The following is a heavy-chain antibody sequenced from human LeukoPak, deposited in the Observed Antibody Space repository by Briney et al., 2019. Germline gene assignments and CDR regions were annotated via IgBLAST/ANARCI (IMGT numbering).Heavy chain of an antibody. V-gene: IGHV3-23*01. CDR3: AKALYGGNTV. D-gene: IGHD4-23*01. J-gene: IGHJ4*02. Sequence: PGGSLTLSCAAPGFTFSTYAMGWVRQAPGEGLRWVSSISGNGVTTYYADSEKGRFTIPRDNSKNTLYLQMNSLRAEDTALYYCAKALYGGNTVWGQGTLVTVSS. CDR1: GFTFSTYA. CDR2: ISGNGVTT.